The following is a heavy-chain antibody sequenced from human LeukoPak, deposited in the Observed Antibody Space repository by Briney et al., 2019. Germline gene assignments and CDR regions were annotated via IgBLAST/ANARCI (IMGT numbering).Heavy chain of an antibody. CDR3: ARLYSQNYFGT. Sequence: SAIISLTCALSGGSMGKFYGSWIRQTTRKRLEWIGYVHSSGNTNYNPSLKSRVTISVDTSKNQFSLRLSSVTAADTAVYYCARLYSQNYFGTWGQDTSVTVSS. CDR1: GGSMGKFY. J-gene: IGHJ1*01. V-gene: IGHV4-59*08. D-gene: IGHD1-26*01. CDR2: VHSSGNT.